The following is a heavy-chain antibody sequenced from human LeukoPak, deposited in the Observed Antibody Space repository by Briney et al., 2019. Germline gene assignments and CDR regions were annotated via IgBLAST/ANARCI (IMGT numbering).Heavy chain of an antibody. J-gene: IGHJ6*02. Sequence: PGGSLRLSCAASGFTFSSYGMHWVRQAPGKGLEWVAVIWYDGSNKYYADSVKGRFTIPRDNSKNTLYLQMNSLRAEDTAVYYCAKSAPYDFWSGYLEGYYGMDVWGQGTTVTVSS. CDR2: IWYDGSNK. CDR3: AKSAPYDFWSGYLEGYYGMDV. D-gene: IGHD3-3*01. CDR1: GFTFSSYG. V-gene: IGHV3-30*02.